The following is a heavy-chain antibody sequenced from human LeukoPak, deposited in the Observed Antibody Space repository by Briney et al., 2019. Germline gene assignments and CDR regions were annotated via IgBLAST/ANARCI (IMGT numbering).Heavy chain of an antibody. CDR1: GGSISSSSYY. Sequence: SETLSLTCTVSGGSISSSSYYWGWIRQPPGKGLEWIGSIYYSGSTYYNPSLKSRVTISVDTSKNQFSLKLSSVTAADTAVYYCARDGDYYDSSGIEGPYYYYMDVWGKGTTVTISS. J-gene: IGHJ6*03. CDR2: IYYSGST. V-gene: IGHV4-39*07. CDR3: ARDGDYYDSSGIEGPYYYYMDV. D-gene: IGHD3-22*01.